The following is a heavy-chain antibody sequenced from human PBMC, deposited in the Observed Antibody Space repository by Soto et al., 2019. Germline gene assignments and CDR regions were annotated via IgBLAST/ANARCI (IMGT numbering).Heavy chain of an antibody. CDR3: ARAAPISAFWSGYLDRVDAFDT. Sequence: SETLSLTCTVSGGSISSYYWSWIRQPPGKGLEWIGYIYYSGSTNYNPSLKSRVTISVDTSKNQVSLKLSSVTAADTAVYYCARAAPISAFWSGYLDRVDAFDTWGKGTMVTV. V-gene: IGHV4-59*01. CDR2: IYYSGST. J-gene: IGHJ3*02. D-gene: IGHD3-3*01. CDR1: GGSISSYY.